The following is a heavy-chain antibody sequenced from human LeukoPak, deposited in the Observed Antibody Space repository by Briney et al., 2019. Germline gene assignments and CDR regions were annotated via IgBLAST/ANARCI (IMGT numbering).Heavy chain of an antibody. CDR2: IIPIFGTA. CDR1: GGTFSSYA. D-gene: IGHD3-10*01. V-gene: IGHV1-69*05. Sequence: ASVKVSCKASGGTFSSYAISWVRQAPGQGLEWMGGIIPIFGTANYAQKFQGRVSMTRDTSTSTAYMDLKSLRSDDTAVYYCARAISGHFTMVRGVLVQGIYFDSWGQGTLVTVSS. J-gene: IGHJ4*02. CDR3: ARAISGHFTMVRGVLVQGIYFDS.